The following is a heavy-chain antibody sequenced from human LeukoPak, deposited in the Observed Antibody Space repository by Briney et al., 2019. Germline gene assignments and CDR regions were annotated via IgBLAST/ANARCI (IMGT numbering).Heavy chain of an antibody. Sequence: GGSLRLSCAASGFVFTNYWMSWIRQAPGKGLEWVANINQDGSEKYYADSVKGRFIISRDNAKNALYLQMSSLRAEDTAIYYCARRYFDYWGQGTLVTVSS. V-gene: IGHV3-7*03. J-gene: IGHJ4*02. CDR3: ARRYFDY. CDR2: INQDGSEK. CDR1: GFVFTNYW.